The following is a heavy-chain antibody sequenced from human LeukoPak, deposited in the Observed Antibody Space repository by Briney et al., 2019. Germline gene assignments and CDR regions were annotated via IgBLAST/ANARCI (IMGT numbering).Heavy chain of an antibody. Sequence: GGSLRLSCAASGFTFSSYWMSWVRQAPGKGLEWVANIKQDGSEKYYVDSVKGRFTISRDNVKNSLYLQMNSLRAEDTALYYCAKVRDGMSAFDIWGQGTMVTVSS. CDR1: GFTFSSYW. CDR2: IKQDGSEK. D-gene: IGHD1-26*01. CDR3: AKVRDGMSAFDI. V-gene: IGHV3-7*03. J-gene: IGHJ3*02.